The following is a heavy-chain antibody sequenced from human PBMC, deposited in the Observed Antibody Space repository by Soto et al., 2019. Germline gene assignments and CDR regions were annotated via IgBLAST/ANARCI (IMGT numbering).Heavy chain of an antibody. J-gene: IGHJ4*02. Sequence: QVQLVESGGGVVQPGRSLRLSCAASGFTFSSYGTHWVRQAPGKGLELVAVISYDGSNKYYADSVKDRFTISRDNSKNTLYLQMNSLRAEDTAVYYCAKDLSSSYGQSLDYWGQGTLVTVSS. CDR2: ISYDGSNK. V-gene: IGHV3-30*18. CDR1: GFTFSSYG. D-gene: IGHD5-18*01. CDR3: AKDLSSSYGQSLDY.